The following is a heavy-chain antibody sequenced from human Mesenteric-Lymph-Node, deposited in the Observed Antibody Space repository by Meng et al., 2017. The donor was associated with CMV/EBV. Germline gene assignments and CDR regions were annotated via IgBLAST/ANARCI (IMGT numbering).Heavy chain of an antibody. D-gene: IGHD3-3*01. CDR1: GGSISSSSYY. CDR2: INHSGST. J-gene: IGHJ4*02. Sequence: SETLSLTCTVSGGSISSSSYYWGWIRQPPGKGLEWIGEINHSGSTNYNPSLKSRVTISVDTSKNQFSLKLSSVTAADTAVYYCARLYDSYYDFWSGYYGPLDYWGQGTLVTVSS. V-gene: IGHV4-39*07. CDR3: ARLYDSYYDFWSGYYGPLDY.